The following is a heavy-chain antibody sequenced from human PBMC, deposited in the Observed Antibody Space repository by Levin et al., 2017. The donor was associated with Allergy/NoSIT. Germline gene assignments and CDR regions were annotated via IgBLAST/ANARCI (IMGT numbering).Heavy chain of an antibody. D-gene: IGHD3-16*01. V-gene: IGHV3-23*01. J-gene: IGHJ6*02. CDR2: ISGRGDST. CDR3: AKIIASGLDYYNYYAMNV. Sequence: TGGSLRLSCAASGFKFSSYAMTWVRQAPGKGLDWVSAISGRGDSTYYAESVRGRFTISRDNSKETLDLQMDRLTVEDTAIYYCAKIIASGLDYYNYYAMNVWGQGTTVTVSS. CDR1: GFKFSSYA.